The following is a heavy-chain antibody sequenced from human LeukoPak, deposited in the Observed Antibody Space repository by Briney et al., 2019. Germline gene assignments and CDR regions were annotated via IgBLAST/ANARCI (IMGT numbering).Heavy chain of an antibody. Sequence: SETLSLTCTVSGGSITNYYWNWIRQPPGRGLEWIGCIFHSGSTKYNPSLMSRVTISLDTSKNHFSLRVSSVTAADTAVYYCARGDSSASNCFDPWGQGTLVTVSS. V-gene: IGHV4-59*01. J-gene: IGHJ5*02. CDR3: ARGDSSASNCFDP. CDR2: IFHSGST. CDR1: GGSITNYY. D-gene: IGHD6-19*01.